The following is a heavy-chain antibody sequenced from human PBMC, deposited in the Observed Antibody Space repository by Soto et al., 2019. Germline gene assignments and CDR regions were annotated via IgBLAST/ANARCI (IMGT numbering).Heavy chain of an antibody. CDR3: AVYCSGGSCYGAFGY. J-gene: IGHJ4*02. CDR2: ISSSSSYI. CDR1: GFTFSSYS. Sequence: GGSLRLSCAASGFTFSSYSMNWVRQAPGKGLEWVSSISSSSSYIYYADSVKGRFTISRDNAKNSLYLQMNSLRAEDTAVYYCAVYCSGGSCYGAFGYWGQGTLVTVSS. D-gene: IGHD2-15*01. V-gene: IGHV3-21*01.